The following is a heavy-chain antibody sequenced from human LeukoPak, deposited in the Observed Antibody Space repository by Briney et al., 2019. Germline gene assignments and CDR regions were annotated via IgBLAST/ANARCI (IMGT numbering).Heavy chain of an antibody. Sequence: SDTLSLTCAVSGHSISSADWWGWIRQSPGKGLGWIGYVHDSGDTHYSPSLESRVTMSIDKSKNQFSLKLTSVTDVDTAVYHCAKKRNGISYFDSWGQGTLVTVSS. V-gene: IGHV4-28*01. CDR3: AKKRNGISYFDS. CDR2: VHDSGDT. CDR1: GHSISSADW. J-gene: IGHJ4*02. D-gene: IGHD1-1*01.